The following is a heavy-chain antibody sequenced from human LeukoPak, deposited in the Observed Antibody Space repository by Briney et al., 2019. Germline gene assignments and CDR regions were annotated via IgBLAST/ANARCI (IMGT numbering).Heavy chain of an antibody. Sequence: PGGSLRLSCAASGFNFYYDWMSWVRQAPGKGLEWVCRIKSKIGGGTTEYAAPVKGRFTISRDDSRNTLYLQMSSLKTEDTAVYYCVRDQYCASSSCPGAFDLWGQGTVVTVSS. CDR3: VRDQYCASSSCPGAFDL. CDR2: IKSKIGGGTT. J-gene: IGHJ3*01. D-gene: IGHD2-2*01. V-gene: IGHV3-15*01. CDR1: GFNFYYDW.